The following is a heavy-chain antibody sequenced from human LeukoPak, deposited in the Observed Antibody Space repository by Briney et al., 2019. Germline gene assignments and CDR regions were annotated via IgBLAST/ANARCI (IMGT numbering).Heavy chain of an antibody. Sequence: GRSLRLSCVASGFTFSNYAMHWVRQAPGKGLEWVAVISYGGSNKYYADSVKGRFTISRDNSKNTLYLQMISLRAEDTAVYYCGRGHWGLDYWGQGALVTVSS. V-gene: IGHV3-30*04. CDR1: GFTFSNYA. CDR2: ISYGGSNK. CDR3: GRGHWGLDY. J-gene: IGHJ4*02. D-gene: IGHD7-27*01.